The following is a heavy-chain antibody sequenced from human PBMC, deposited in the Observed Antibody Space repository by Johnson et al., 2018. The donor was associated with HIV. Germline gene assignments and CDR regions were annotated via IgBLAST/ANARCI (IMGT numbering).Heavy chain of an antibody. J-gene: IGHJ3*02. V-gene: IGHV3-74*01. D-gene: IGHD3-10*01. Sequence: VRLVESGGDLVQPGGSLRLSCVGSGFTFSTNWMHWVRQAPGKGLVWVSRINSDGSSTSYADSVKGRFTISRDNAKNTLYLQMDSLGAEDTAVYYCARVQLLADDVFNIWGQGTMVTVSS. CDR2: INSDGSST. CDR1: GFTFSTNW. CDR3: ARVQLLADDVFNI.